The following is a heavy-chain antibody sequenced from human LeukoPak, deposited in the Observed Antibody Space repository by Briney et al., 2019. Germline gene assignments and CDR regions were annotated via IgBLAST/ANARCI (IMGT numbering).Heavy chain of an antibody. D-gene: IGHD1-26*01. CDR3: AREIVVGATTIDY. V-gene: IGHV1-2*06. Sequence: ASVKVSCKASGYTFTGYYMHWVRQAPGQGLEWMGRINPNSGGTNYAQKFQGRVTMTRDTSISTPYMELSRLRSDDTAVYYCAREIVVGATTIDYWGQGTLVTVSS. J-gene: IGHJ4*02. CDR2: INPNSGGT. CDR1: GYTFTGYY.